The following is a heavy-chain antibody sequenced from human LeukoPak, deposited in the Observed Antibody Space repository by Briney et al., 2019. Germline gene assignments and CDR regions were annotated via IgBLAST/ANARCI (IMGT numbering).Heavy chain of an antibody. CDR1: GYTFTKYF. CDR2: FDSKNDIA. Sequence: ASVKVSCKASGYTFTKYFITWVRQAPGQGLEWMGWFDSKNDIASYAEKLQDRVTMTADTSTDTAYLELRSLRSDDTAVYFCARNAQKEYDGARSFFDPCGQGTLVTVSS. V-gene: IGHV1-18*01. D-gene: IGHD2/OR15-2a*01. J-gene: IGHJ5*02. CDR3: ARNAQKEYDGARSFFDP.